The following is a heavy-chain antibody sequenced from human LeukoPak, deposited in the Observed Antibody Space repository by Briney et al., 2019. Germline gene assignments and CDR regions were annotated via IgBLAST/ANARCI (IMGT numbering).Heavy chain of an antibody. Sequence: QTGGSLRLSCAASGFTFSAYWMSWVRQAPGKGLEWVANIKEDGSEINYVDSVKGRFTISRDNAKNSLYLQMNSLRAEDTAVYYCARDRLYYFYDYWGQGTLVTVSS. V-gene: IGHV3-7*01. CDR2: IKEDGSEI. D-gene: IGHD2/OR15-2a*01. CDR1: GFTFSAYW. J-gene: IGHJ4*02. CDR3: ARDRLYYFYDY.